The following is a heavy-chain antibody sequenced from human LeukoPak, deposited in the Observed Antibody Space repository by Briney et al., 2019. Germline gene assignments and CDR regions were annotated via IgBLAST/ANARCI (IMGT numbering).Heavy chain of an antibody. CDR1: RFTFSSYA. CDR2: ISYDGSNK. D-gene: IGHD3-3*01. Sequence: GGSLRLSCAASRFTFSSYAMHWVRQAPGKGLEWVAVISYDGSNKYYADSVKGRFTISRDNSKNTLYLQMNSLRAEDTAVCYCAIPSYDFWSGYYPYGMDVWGQGTTVTVSS. CDR3: AIPSYDFWSGYYPYGMDV. V-gene: IGHV3-30-3*01. J-gene: IGHJ6*02.